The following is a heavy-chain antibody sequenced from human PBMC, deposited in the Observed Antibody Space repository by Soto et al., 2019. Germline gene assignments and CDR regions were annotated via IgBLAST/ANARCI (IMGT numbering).Heavy chain of an antibody. J-gene: IGHJ6*03. CDR1: GFTFSHYW. D-gene: IGHD2-15*01. CDR2: INSDGSVS. Sequence: EVQLVESGGGLVQPGGSLRLSCAASGFTFSHYWMYWVRQAPGKGLVWVSRINSDGSVSSYADSVKGRLTISGDNVKNTLYLQMDRLRDEDTAVYYCARGYCVGGTCYSLAGSVYYYMDVWSEGTTVTVFS. V-gene: IGHV3-74*01. CDR3: ARGYCVGGTCYSLAGSVYYYMDV.